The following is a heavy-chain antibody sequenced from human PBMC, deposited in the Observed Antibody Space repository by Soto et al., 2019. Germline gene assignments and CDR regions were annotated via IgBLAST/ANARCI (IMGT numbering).Heavy chain of an antibody. CDR1: GFTFSTYW. CDR3: TRRHRPSYTTDY. J-gene: IGHJ4*02. Sequence: EVQLVESGGGLVQPGGSLRLSCAASGFTFSTYWMQWVRQPPGKGLVWVSRINNDGSGTSYADSVRGRFTISRDNAKNTLYLQMNSLRPDDTAIYYCTRRHRPSYTTDYCGQGTLVTVSS. V-gene: IGHV3-74*01. CDR2: INNDGSGT. D-gene: IGHD4-4*01.